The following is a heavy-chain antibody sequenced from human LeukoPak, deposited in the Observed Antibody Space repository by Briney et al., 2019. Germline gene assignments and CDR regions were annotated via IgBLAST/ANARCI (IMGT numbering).Heavy chain of an antibody. J-gene: IGHJ4*02. D-gene: IGHD6-19*01. CDR3: ARGGWYDPRGDY. Sequence: AGGSLRLSCAASGFTFSSYSMNWVRQAPGKGLEWVSSISSSSSYIYYADSVKGRFTISRDNAKNSLYLQMNSLRAEDTAVYYCARGGWYDPRGDYWGQGTLVTVSS. CDR1: GFTFSSYS. V-gene: IGHV3-21*01. CDR2: ISSSSSYI.